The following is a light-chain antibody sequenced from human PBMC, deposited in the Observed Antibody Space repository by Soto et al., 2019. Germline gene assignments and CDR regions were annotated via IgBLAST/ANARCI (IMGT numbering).Light chain of an antibody. J-gene: IGKJ2*01. CDR2: LAS. CDR3: HQYGDAPQS. CDR1: QSVSGSY. V-gene: IGKV3-20*01. Sequence: ENVLTQSPGTLSLSPGERATLSCRASQSVSGSYLAWYQQKPGQAPRLLIYLASTRANGIPDRVSGSASGTDFTLSIGRLEPEDSAVYYCHQYGDAPQSFGQGTKLEI.